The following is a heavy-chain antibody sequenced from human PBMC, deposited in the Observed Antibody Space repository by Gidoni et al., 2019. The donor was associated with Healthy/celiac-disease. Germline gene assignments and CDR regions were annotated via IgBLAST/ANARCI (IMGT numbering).Heavy chain of an antibody. J-gene: IGHJ4*02. CDR2: IYYSGST. CDR3: ARVGIAVAGTGLEP. V-gene: IGHV4-39*07. D-gene: IGHD6-19*01. CDR1: GGSLSSSSYY. Sequence: QLQLQESGPGLVKPSETLSLTCTVSGGSLSSSSYYWGWIRQPPGKGLEWIGSIYYSGSTYYNPSLKSRVTISVDTSKNQFSLKLSSVTAADTAVYYCARVGIAVAGTGLEPWGQGTLVTVSS.